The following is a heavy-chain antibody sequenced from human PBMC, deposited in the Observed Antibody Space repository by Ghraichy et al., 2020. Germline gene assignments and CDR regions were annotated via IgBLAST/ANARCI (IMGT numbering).Heavy chain of an antibody. CDR3: ARGVATPWDY. J-gene: IGHJ4*02. CDR2: IYYSGST. Sequence: SQTLSLTCTVSGGSISSYYWSWIRQPPGKGLEWIGYIYYSGSTNYNPSLKSRVTISVDTSKNQFSLKLSSVTAADTAVYYCARGVATPWDYWGQGTLVTVSS. D-gene: IGHD5-12*01. V-gene: IGHV4-59*01. CDR1: GGSISSYY.